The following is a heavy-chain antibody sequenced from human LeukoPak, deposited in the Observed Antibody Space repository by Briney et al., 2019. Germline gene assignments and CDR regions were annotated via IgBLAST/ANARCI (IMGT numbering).Heavy chain of an antibody. V-gene: IGHV3-48*01. Sequence: GGSLRLSCAASGFTFSSYGMTWVRQAPGKGLEWVSYISSSSSTIYYADSVKGRFTISRDNAKNSLYLQLNSLRAEDTAVYYCASGVSSTSCYVDYWGQGTLVTVSS. CDR2: ISSSSSTI. CDR1: GFTFSSYG. D-gene: IGHD2-2*01. J-gene: IGHJ4*02. CDR3: ASGVSSTSCYVDY.